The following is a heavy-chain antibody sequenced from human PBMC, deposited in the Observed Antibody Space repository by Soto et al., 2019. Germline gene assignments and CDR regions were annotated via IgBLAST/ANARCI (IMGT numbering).Heavy chain of an antibody. V-gene: IGHV1-18*01. CDR1: GYTFTSYS. J-gene: IGHJ4*02. Sequence: GASVKVSCKASGYTFTSYSISWVRQAPGQGLEWMGWINVYNGNTKYSQRFQGRVTITRDTSPSTAYMELSSLTSEDTAVYYCARRGALTSYYYGYYFDYWGQGTLGTVST. CDR3: ARRGALTSYYYGYYFDY. CDR2: INVYNGNT. D-gene: IGHD3-9*01.